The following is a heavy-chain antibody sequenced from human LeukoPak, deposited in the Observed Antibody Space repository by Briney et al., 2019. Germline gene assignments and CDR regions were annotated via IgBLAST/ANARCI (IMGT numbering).Heavy chain of an antibody. J-gene: IGHJ4*02. Sequence: ASVKVSCKASGGTFSSYAISWVRQAPGQGLGWMGRIIPILGIANYAQKFQGRVTITADKSTSTAYMELSSLRSEDTAVYYCARVTYPLGTVTNDYWGQGTLVTVSS. D-gene: IGHD4-11*01. CDR3: ARVTYPLGTVTNDY. CDR2: IIPILGIA. CDR1: GGTFSSYA. V-gene: IGHV1-69*04.